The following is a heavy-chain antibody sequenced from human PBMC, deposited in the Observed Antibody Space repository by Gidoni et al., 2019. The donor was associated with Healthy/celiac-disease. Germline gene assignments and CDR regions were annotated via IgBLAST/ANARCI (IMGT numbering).Heavy chain of an antibody. CDR2: IIPIFGTA. CDR1: GGTFSSYA. J-gene: IGHJ4*02. V-gene: IGHV1-69*06. Sequence: QVQLVQSGAEVKKPGSSVKVSCQASGGTFSSYAISWVRQAPGQGLEWMGGIIPIFGTANYAQKFQGRVTITADKSTSTAYMELSSLRSEDTAVYICAYSSSWYGALFDYWGQGTLVTVSS. D-gene: IGHD6-13*01. CDR3: AYSSSWYGALFDY.